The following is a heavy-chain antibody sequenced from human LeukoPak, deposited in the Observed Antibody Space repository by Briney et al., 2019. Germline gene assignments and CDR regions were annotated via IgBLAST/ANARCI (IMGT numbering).Heavy chain of an antibody. D-gene: IGHD4-23*01. CDR1: GGPFSGYY. V-gene: IGHV4-34*01. J-gene: IGHJ4*02. CDR2: INHSGST. CDR3: ARLATTVVSGTDY. Sequence: SETLSLTCAVYGGPFSGYYWSWIRQPPGKGLEWIGEINHSGSTNYNPSLKSRVTISVDTSKNQFSLKLSSVTAADTAVYYCARLATTVVSGTDYWGQGTLVTVSS.